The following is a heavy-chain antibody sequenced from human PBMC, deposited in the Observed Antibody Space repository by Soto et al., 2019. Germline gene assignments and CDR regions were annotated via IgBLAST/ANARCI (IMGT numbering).Heavy chain of an antibody. D-gene: IGHD4-17*01. CDR1: GASVSSGDYY. CDR3: ATASNGDFDAFDI. V-gene: IGHV4-30-4*01. Sequence: SETLSLTCAVSGASVSSGDYYWNWIRQPPGKGLEWIGYIYYSGNTYYNPSLKSRITISVDTSRNHFSLNLNSVTAADSALYYCATASNGDFDAFDIWGQGTMVTVSS. J-gene: IGHJ3*02. CDR2: IYYSGNT.